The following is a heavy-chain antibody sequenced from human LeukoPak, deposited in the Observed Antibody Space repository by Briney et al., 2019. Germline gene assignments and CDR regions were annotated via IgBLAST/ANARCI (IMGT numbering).Heavy chain of an antibody. D-gene: IGHD1-26*01. Sequence: SETLSLTCAVYGGSFSGYYWSWIRQPPGKGLEWIGEINHSGSTNYNPSLKSRVTISVDTSKNQFSLKLSSVTAADTAVYYCARGPSIRKWELRVVWRPTRPLFDYWGQGTLVTVSS. CDR2: INHSGST. J-gene: IGHJ4*02. V-gene: IGHV4-34*01. CDR1: GGSFSGYY. CDR3: ARGPSIRKWELRVVWRPTRPLFDY.